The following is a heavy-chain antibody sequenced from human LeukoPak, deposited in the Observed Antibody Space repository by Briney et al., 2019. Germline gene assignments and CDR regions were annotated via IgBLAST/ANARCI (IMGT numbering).Heavy chain of an antibody. J-gene: IGHJ3*02. CDR3: ARYSGSYPHDAFEI. Sequence: SETLSLTCTVSGGSISSYYWSWIRQPPEKGLEWIGYIYYSGSTSYNPSLKSRVTISVDTSKNQFSLKLRSVTAADTAVYYCARYSGSYPHDAFEIWGQGTMVTVSS. CDR1: GGSISSYY. D-gene: IGHD1-26*01. V-gene: IGHV4-59*01. CDR2: IYYSGST.